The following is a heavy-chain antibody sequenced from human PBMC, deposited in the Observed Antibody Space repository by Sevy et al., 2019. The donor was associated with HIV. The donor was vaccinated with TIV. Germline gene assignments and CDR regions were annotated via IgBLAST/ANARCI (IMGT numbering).Heavy chain of an antibody. CDR1: GFTFSSHW. CDR3: ARGQVLRFLEWPTYGMDV. J-gene: IGHJ6*02. Sequence: GGSLRLSCAASGFTFSSHWMFWVRQAPGKGLVWVSHINSHGTPTNYADSVKGRFTISRDNAKNTVYLQINSLRAEDTAVYYSARGQVLRFLEWPTYGMDVWAQGTTVTVSS. CDR2: INSHGTPT. D-gene: IGHD3-3*01. V-gene: IGHV3-74*01.